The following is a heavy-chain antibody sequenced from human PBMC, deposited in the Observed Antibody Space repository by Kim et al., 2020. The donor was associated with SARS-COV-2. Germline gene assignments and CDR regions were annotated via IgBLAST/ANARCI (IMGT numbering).Heavy chain of an antibody. CDR3: AKGNTYYYDSSGYYGY. V-gene: IGHV3-9*01. D-gene: IGHD3-22*01. J-gene: IGHJ4*02. Sequence: SVKGRFTISRDNAKISLYLQMNSLRAEDTALYYCAKGNTYYYDSSGYYGYWGQGTLVTVSS.